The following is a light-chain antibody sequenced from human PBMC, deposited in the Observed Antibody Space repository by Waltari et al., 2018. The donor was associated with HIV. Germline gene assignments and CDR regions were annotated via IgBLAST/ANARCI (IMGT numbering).Light chain of an antibody. J-gene: IGLJ2*01. Sequence: SSDLTQDPRVSVALGQTVRITCQGDSLRSYYASWYQHKPGQAPVVVFFGRNNRPSGIPDRFSGSSSGNTASLTITGAQAEDEADYYCHSRDSSGFHVVFGGGTKVTVL. CDR3: HSRDSSGFHVV. CDR1: SLRSYY. V-gene: IGLV3-19*01. CDR2: GRN.